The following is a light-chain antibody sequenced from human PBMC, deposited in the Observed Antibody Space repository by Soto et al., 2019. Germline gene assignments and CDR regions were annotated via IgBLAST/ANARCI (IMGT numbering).Light chain of an antibody. CDR3: QQYNRWLWT. V-gene: IGKV3-15*01. J-gene: IGKJ1*01. Sequence: EVVMTQSPATLSVSPGERATLSCRASQSVNANLAWYQQKPGQAPRLLIHGASNRATGIPARFSGSGFGTEFILAISSLQSEDFAGYYCQQYNRWLWTFGQGTKVEI. CDR2: GAS. CDR1: QSVNAN.